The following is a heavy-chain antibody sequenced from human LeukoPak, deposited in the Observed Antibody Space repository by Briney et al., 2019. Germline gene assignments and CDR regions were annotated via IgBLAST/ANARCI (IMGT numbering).Heavy chain of an antibody. CDR2: IAYDGREK. D-gene: IGHD2-15*01. CDR3: ARGRIDERRHYYSIDV. V-gene: IGHV3-30*03. Sequence: GGSLRLSCVASGFTFSTYGMHWVRQTPGKGLEGLAVIAYDGREKFYTDSVKGRIAISRDNSKNTLYLQMNSLRAEDTAVYYCARGRIDERRHYYSIDVWGQGTTVTSP. CDR1: GFTFSTYG. J-gene: IGHJ6*02.